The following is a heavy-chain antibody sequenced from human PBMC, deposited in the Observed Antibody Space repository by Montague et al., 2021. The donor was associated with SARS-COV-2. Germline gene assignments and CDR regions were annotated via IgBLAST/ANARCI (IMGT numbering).Heavy chain of an antibody. CDR1: GYSFTSYW. V-gene: IGHV5-51*01. D-gene: IGHD6-6*01. CDR2: IYPGDSDT. J-gene: IGHJ5*02. Sequence: QSGAEVKKPGESLKISCKGSGYSFTSYWIGWVRQMPGKDLEWMGIIYPGDSDTTYSPSFQDHVTISTDTSISTAYLLWTNLKASDTAMYYCTRLSYSTSSYTNYFDPWGQGTLVTVSS. CDR3: TRLSYSTSSYTNYFDP.